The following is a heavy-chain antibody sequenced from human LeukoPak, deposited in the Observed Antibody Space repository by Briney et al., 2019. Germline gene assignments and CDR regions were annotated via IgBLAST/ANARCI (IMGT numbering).Heavy chain of an antibody. Sequence: PSQTLSLTCTVSDGSISSGGYYWSWIRQYPGRGLEWIGYIYYSGSTYYNPSLKSRVTISLETSKNQFSLKLTSVTAADTAVYYCAREQQLRDAFDIWGQGTMVTVSS. CDR2: IYYSGST. CDR1: DGSISSGGYY. D-gene: IGHD6-13*01. CDR3: AREQQLRDAFDI. J-gene: IGHJ3*02. V-gene: IGHV4-31*03.